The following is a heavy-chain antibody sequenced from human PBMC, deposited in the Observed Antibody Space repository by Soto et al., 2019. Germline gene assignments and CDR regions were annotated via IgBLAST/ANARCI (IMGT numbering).Heavy chain of an antibody. D-gene: IGHD6-6*01. CDR1: GFTFSSYW. CDR3: ARDEARPLGY. Sequence: VPLVESGGGLVQPGGSLRLSCAASGFTFSSYWMSWVRQAPGKGLEWVANIKPDGSEKYYVDSVRGRFTISRDNVENSLNLQMNSLRAEDAALYYCARDEARPLGYWGQGTLVTVSS. J-gene: IGHJ4*02. V-gene: IGHV3-7*01. CDR2: IKPDGSEK.